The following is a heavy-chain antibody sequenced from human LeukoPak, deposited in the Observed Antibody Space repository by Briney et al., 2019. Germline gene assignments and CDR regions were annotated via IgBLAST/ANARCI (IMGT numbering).Heavy chain of an antibody. CDR3: ARVARSAAHVVSTSRRYHFDY. CDR1: GYTFTSYY. CDR2: INPTGGST. V-gene: IGHV1-46*01. J-gene: IGHJ4*02. D-gene: IGHD5/OR15-5a*01. Sequence: ASVKVSCKASGYTFTSYYMHWVRQAPGQGLEWMGIINPTGGSTSYAQKFQGRVSLTRDMSTSTVYMELSSLRSEDTAVYYCARVARSAAHVVSTSRRYHFDYWGQGTLVTVSS.